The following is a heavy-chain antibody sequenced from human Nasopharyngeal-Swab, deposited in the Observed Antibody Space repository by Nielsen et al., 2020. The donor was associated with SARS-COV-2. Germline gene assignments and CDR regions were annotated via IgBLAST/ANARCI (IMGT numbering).Heavy chain of an antibody. V-gene: IGHV4-39*07. CDR2: IYYSGST. CDR3: ARVGYQLPGGVIVKGPFDY. D-gene: IGHD3-16*02. Sequence: REAAGKGLELFGSIYYSGSTYYNPSLKSRVTISVDTSKNQFCLKLSSVTAADTAVYYCARVGYQLPGGVIVKGPFDYWGQGTLVTVSS. J-gene: IGHJ4*02.